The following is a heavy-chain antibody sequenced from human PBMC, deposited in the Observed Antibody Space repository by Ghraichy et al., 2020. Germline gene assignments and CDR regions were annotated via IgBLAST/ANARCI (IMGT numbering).Heavy chain of an antibody. CDR2: IYYSGST. CDR1: GGSISSYY. D-gene: IGHD2-21*01. CDR3: ARGGVSTGDLDWFDP. Sequence: SETLSLTCTVSGGSISSYYWSWIRQPPGKGLEWIGYIYYSGSTNYNPSLKSRVTISVDTSKNQFSLKLSSVTAADTAVYYCARGGVSTGDLDWFDPWGQGTLVTVSS. V-gene: IGHV4-59*01. J-gene: IGHJ5*02.